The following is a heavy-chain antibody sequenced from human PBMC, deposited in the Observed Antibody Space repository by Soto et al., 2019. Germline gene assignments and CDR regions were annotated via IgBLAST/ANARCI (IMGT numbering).Heavy chain of an antibody. D-gene: IGHD2-15*01. CDR2: IFSNDEK. Sequence: QVTLKESGPVLVKPTETLTLTCTVSGFSLSNARMGVSWIRQPPGKALEWLAHIFSNDEKSYSTSLKSRLTIFKDTSKSQVVLTMTNMDPVDTATYYCARILTVVTPYFDYWGQGTLVTVSS. V-gene: IGHV2-26*01. J-gene: IGHJ4*02. CDR1: GFSLSNARMG. CDR3: ARILTVVTPYFDY.